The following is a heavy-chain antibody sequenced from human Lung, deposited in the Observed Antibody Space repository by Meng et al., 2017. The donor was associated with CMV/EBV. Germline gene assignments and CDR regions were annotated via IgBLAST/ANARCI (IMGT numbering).Heavy chain of an antibody. CDR2: VNPVSDDT. V-gene: IGHV1-2*06. CDR1: GYTFSGFY. J-gene: IGHJ4*01. CDR3: AKSSDNGWSS. D-gene: IGHD6-19*01. Sequence: QVQLVQSGASVKRPGASVKISCQASGYTFSGFYMNWARQAPGHGLEWLGRVNPVSDDTHYAQKFVGRLTVTRGATINTAFMELTSLRPDDTAVYYCAKSSDNGWSSWGPGTLVTVSS.